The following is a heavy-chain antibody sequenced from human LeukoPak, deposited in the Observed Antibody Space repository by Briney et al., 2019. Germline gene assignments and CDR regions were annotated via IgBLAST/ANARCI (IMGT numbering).Heavy chain of an antibody. D-gene: IGHD5-24*01. J-gene: IGHJ4*02. CDR3: ARVAEMATEYYFDY. CDR2: IIPILGIA. CDR1: GGTFSSYA. V-gene: IGHV1-69*04. Sequence: SVTVSCKASGGTFSSYAISWVRQAPGQGLEWMGRIIPILGIANYAQKFQGRVTITADKSTSTAYMELSRLRSEDTAVYYCARVAEMATEYYFDYWGQGTLVTVSS.